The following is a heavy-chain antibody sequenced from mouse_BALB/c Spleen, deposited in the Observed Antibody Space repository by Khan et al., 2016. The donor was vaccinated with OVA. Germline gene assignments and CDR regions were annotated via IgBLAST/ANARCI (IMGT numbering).Heavy chain of an antibody. CDR2: ISSGGDYT. V-gene: IGHV5-6*02. J-gene: IGHJ3*01. D-gene: IGHD4-1*01. Sequence: EVKLVESGGDLVKPGGSLKLSCAASGFTFSSYSMSWVRQTPDKRLEWVASISSGGDYTYYPDSVKGRVTISRDNAKNTLYLQMSDLKSEDAAMYYCADHLTGSFVYWGQGTLVTVSA. CDR3: ADHLTGSFVY. CDR1: GFTFSSYS.